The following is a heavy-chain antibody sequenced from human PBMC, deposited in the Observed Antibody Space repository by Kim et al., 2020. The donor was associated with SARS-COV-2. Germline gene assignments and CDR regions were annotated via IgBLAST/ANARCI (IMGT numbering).Heavy chain of an antibody. J-gene: IGHJ4*02. V-gene: IGHV3-21*01. CDR3: ARARSGYYLDN. D-gene: IGHD3-22*01. CDR1: GFSFETYA. Sequence: GGSLRLSCAASGFSFETYAMAWVRQAPGKGLLWVSSISSSSNFISFADSVKGPFTISRDNSKKSLYLHLNTLRVEDTAVYYCARARSGYYLDNWGQGVLVTVPA. CDR2: ISSSSNFI.